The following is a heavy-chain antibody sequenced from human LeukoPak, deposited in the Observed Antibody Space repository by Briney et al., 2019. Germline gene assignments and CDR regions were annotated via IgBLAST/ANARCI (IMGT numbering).Heavy chain of an antibody. V-gene: IGHV3-23*01. D-gene: IGHD3-22*01. CDR1: GFTFSSYS. CDR3: AKDPLYDSSGYDDDAFDI. Sequence: PGGSLRLSCAASGFTFSSYSMNWVRQAPGKGLEWVSAISGSGDSTYYGDSVKGRFTISRDNSKNTLYLQMNSLRAEDTAVYYCAKDPLYDSSGYDDDAFDIWGQGTMVTVSS. J-gene: IGHJ3*02. CDR2: ISGSGDST.